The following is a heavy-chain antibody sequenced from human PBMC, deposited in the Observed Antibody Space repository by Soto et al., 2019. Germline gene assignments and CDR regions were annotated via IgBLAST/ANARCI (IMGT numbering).Heavy chain of an antibody. J-gene: IGHJ6*02. CDR1: GYNFTSYQ. CDR3: ARRNGRDQPEYYYYYGMDV. CDR2: VSPTHDNT. V-gene: IGHV1-18*04. D-gene: IGHD1-1*01. Sequence: APVKASCKALGYNFTSYQISWVRQAPGQGLEWMGWVSPTHDNTNYIHKVQGSITMTTNTATTTAYMELRNLRSDDTAVYYCARRNGRDQPEYYYYYGMDVWGQGTKVTVS.